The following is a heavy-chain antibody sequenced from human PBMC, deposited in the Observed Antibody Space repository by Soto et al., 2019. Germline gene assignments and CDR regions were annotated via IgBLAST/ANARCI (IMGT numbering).Heavy chain of an antibody. CDR1: GGSISSSSYY. D-gene: IGHD2-8*01. CDR2: IYYSGST. V-gene: IGHV4-39*01. CDR3: ASGDSTNGVCYGY. J-gene: IGHJ4*02. Sequence: QLQLQESGPGLVKPSETLSLTCTVSGGSISSSSYYWGWIRQPPGKGLEWIGSIYYSGSTYYNPSLKSRVTISVDTSKNQFSLRLSSVTAADTAVYYCASGDSTNGVCYGYWGQGTLVTVSS.